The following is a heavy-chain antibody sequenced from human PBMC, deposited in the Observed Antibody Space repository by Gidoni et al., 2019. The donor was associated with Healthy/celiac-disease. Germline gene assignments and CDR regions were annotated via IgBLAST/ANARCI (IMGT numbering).Heavy chain of an antibody. CDR2: IRGSGGST. CDR3: AKAETGISAFDI. J-gene: IGHJ3*02. Sequence: EVQLLESGGGLLQPGGSLRLSCAASAFPFSSYAMSWVRQAPGKGLEWVSAIRGSGGSTYYADSVKGRFTISRDNSKNTLYLQMNSLRAEDTAVYYCAKAETGISAFDIWGQGTMVTVSS. V-gene: IGHV3-23*01. D-gene: IGHD1-1*01. CDR1: AFPFSSYA.